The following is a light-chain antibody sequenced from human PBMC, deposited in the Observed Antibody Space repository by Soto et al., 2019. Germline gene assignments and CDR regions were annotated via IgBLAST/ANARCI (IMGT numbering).Light chain of an antibody. CDR3: QQYNNWPPWT. J-gene: IGKJ1*01. CDR2: GAS. CDR1: QSVSSN. V-gene: IGKV3-15*01. Sequence: EIVLPQSPGTLSLSPGERATLSCRASQSVSSNLAWYQQKPGQAPRLLIYGASTRATGIPARFSGSGSGTEFTLTISSLQSEDFAVYYCQQYNNWPPWTFGQGTKVDI.